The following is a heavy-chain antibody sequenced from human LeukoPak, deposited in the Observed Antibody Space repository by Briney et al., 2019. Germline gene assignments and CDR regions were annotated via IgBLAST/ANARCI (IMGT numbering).Heavy chain of an antibody. CDR2: IYYSGST. Sequence: SETLSLTCTVSGGSISSYYWSWIRQPPGKGLEWIGYIYYSGSTNYNPSLKSRVTISVDTSKNQCALKLSSVTAADTAVYYCARAYSSSSWCFDYWGQGTLVTVSS. V-gene: IGHV4-59*01. D-gene: IGHD6-6*01. CDR3: ARAYSSSSWCFDY. CDR1: GGSISSYY. J-gene: IGHJ4*02.